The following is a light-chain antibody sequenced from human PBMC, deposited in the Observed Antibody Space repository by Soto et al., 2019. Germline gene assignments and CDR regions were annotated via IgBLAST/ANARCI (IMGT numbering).Light chain of an antibody. Sequence: QLVLTQPRSVSGSPGQSVTISCTGTSSDVGGYNYVSWYQQHPGKAPKLMIYDVSKRPSGVPDRFSGSKSGNTASLTISGLQAEDEADYYCCSYAGSVVFGGGTQLTVL. V-gene: IGLV2-11*01. J-gene: IGLJ2*01. CDR3: CSYAGSVV. CDR1: SSDVGGYNY. CDR2: DVS.